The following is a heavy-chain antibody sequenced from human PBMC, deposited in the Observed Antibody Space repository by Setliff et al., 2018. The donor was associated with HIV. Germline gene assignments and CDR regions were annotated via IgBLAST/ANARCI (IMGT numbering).Heavy chain of an antibody. J-gene: IGHJ5*02. CDR3: ARAGDCTEASCPKARFDP. D-gene: IGHD2-8*02. V-gene: IGHV4-59*12. Sequence: PSETLSLTCTVSGGSISSYYWSWIRQPPGKGLEWIGYIYYSGSTYYNPSLKSRVIISVDTSMNQFSLNLNSVTAADTAVYYCARAGDCTEASCPKARFDPWGPGILVTVSS. CDR1: GGSISSYY. CDR2: IYYSGST.